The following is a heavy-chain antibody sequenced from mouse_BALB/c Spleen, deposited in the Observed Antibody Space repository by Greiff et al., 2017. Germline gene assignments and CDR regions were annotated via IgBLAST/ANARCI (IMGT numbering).Heavy chain of an antibody. V-gene: IGHV5-17*02. J-gene: IGHJ2*01. Sequence: EVQLQQSGGGLVQPGGSRKLSCAASGFTFSSFGMHWVRQAPEKGLEWVAYISSGSSTTYYADTVKGRFTISRDNPKNTLYLEMSSLRSEDTAMYYCARDHIYYFDYWGQGTTLTVSS. CDR2: ISSGSSTT. CDR3: ARDHIYYFDY. CDR1: GFTFSSFG.